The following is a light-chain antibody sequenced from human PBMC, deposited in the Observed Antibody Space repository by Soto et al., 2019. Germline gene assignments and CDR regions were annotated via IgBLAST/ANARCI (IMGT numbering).Light chain of an antibody. CDR1: DSNIGAGYD. Sequence: QSVLTQPPSASGTAGQVVTISCSGGDSNIGAGYDVNWYRQLPGTAPKLLIYGNSDRPSGVPDRFSGSKSGTSASLAITGLQAEDEADYFCQSYDRSLRTYVFGTATKVTVL. V-gene: IGLV1-40*01. J-gene: IGLJ1*01. CDR2: GNS. CDR3: QSYDRSLRTYV.